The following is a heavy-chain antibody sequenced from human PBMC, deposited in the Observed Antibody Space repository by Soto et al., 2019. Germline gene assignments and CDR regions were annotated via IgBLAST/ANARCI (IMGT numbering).Heavy chain of an antibody. CDR3: ARVSGSYYYGMDV. V-gene: IGHV4-4*02. Sequence: SETLYLTCAVSGGSISSSNCWSWVRQPPGKGLECIGEIYHSGSTNFNPSLKCRVTISVDKSKNQFSLKLNSVTAADTAVYYCARVSGSYYYGMDVWGQGTTVT. CDR2: IYHSGST. J-gene: IGHJ6*02. CDR1: GGSISSSNC.